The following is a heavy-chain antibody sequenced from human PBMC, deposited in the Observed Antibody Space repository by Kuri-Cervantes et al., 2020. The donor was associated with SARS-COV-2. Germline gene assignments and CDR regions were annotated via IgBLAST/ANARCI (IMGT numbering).Heavy chain of an antibody. V-gene: IGHV3-74*01. Sequence: GESLKISCAASGFTFSGHWIHWVRQAPGKGLVWVSRINPDGSYTNNADSVKGRFTLSRDNAKNMLFLQMNSLRAEDTAVYYCTSFYYYDSSGFPEKPIYDYWGQGTRVTGAS. CDR1: GFTFSGHW. CDR2: INPDGSYT. CDR3: TSFYYYDSSGFPEKPIYDY. D-gene: IGHD3-22*01. J-gene: IGHJ4*02.